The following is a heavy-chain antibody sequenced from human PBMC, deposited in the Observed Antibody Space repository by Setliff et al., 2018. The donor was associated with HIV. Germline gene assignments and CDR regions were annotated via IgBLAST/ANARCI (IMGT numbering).Heavy chain of an antibody. CDR3: ARWDNSGYCSQDY. V-gene: IGHV3-74*01. D-gene: IGHD3-22*01. CDR2: INGDGSST. CDR1: GFTFSSYW. J-gene: IGHJ4*02. Sequence: PGGSLRLSCAASGFTFSSYWMHWVRQAPGKGLVWVSRINGDGSSTDYADSVKGRFTISRDNAKNTLYLQMNSLRAEDTAVYYCARWDNSGYCSQDYWGQGTLVTVSS.